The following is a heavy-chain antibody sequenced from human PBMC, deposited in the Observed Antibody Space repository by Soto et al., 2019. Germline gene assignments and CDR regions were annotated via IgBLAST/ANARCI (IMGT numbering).Heavy chain of an antibody. CDR1: GFTFSSYA. CDR2: ISSNGGST. V-gene: IGHV3-64D*08. J-gene: IGHJ3*02. D-gene: IGHD3-9*01. CDR3: VKWGLFYDILTGYYAKNAFDI. Sequence: GGSLRLSCSASGFTFSSYAMHWVRQAPGKGLEYVSAISSNGGSTYYADSVKGRFTISRDNSKNTLYLQMSSLRAEDTAVYYFVKWGLFYDILTGYYAKNAFDIWGQGTMVTVSS.